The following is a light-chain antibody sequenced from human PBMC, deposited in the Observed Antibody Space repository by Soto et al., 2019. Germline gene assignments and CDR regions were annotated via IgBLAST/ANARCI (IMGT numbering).Light chain of an antibody. CDR1: QSLLHSSGYNR. CDR2: LGS. J-gene: IGKJ1*01. Sequence: DIVLTQSPLSLPVTPGEPASISCRSSQSLLHSSGYNRLDWYLQKPGQSPQLLNYLGSNRASGVPDRFSGSGSGTDFTLKISRVEAEDVGVYFCMQTLQTWAFGQGTKVEIK. CDR3: MQTLQTWA. V-gene: IGKV2-28*01.